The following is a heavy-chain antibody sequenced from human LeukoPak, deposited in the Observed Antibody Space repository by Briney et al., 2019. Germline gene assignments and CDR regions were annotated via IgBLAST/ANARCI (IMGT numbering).Heavy chain of an antibody. CDR1: GFTFSSYG. J-gene: IGHJ6*02. D-gene: IGHD6-13*01. V-gene: IGHV3-30*18. CDR2: ISYDGSNK. Sequence: GGSLRLSCAASGFTFSSYGMHWVRQAPGKGLEWVAVISYDGSNKYYADSVKGRFAISRDNSKNTLYLQMNSLRAEDTAVYYCAKDMAAATPYGMDVWGQGTTVTVSS. CDR3: AKDMAAATPYGMDV.